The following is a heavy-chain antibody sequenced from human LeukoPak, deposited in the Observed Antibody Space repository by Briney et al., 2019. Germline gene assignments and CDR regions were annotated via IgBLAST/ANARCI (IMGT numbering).Heavy chain of an antibody. CDR1: GASMTNYY. D-gene: IGHD2-15*01. Sequence: PSETLSLTCTVPGASMTNYYWSWIRQPARKGLEWIGRIYTSKDTNYNATLSSPVALSLDTSRNQFSLKLRSVTAADTAVYYCERSISSYSYFDFWGQGTLVTVSS. V-gene: IGHV4-4*07. CDR3: ERSISSYSYFDF. CDR2: IYTSKDT. J-gene: IGHJ4*02.